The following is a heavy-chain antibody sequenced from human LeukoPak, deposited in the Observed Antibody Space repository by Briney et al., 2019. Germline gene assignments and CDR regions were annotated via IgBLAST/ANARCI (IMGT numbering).Heavy chain of an antibody. J-gene: IGHJ4*02. CDR1: GFTFSSYG. V-gene: IGHV3-30*02. Sequence: GGSLRLSCAASGFTFSSYGMHWVRQAPGKGLEWVAFIRYDGSNKYYADSVKGRFTISRDNSKNTLYLQMNSLRAEDTAVYYCARGVNYYDSSGYSTLFDYWGQGTLVTVSS. CDR3: ARGVNYYDSSGYSTLFDY. CDR2: IRYDGSNK. D-gene: IGHD3-22*01.